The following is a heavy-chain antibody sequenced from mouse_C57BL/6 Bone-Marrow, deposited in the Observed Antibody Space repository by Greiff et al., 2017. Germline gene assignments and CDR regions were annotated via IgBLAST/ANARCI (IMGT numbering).Heavy chain of an antibody. D-gene: IGHD1-2*01. CDR3: ASRLRRARDD. CDR1: GYTFTDYN. V-gene: IGHV1-22*01. J-gene: IGHJ4*01. CDR2: INPNNGGT. Sequence: VQLQQSGPELVKPGASVQMSCKASGYTFTDYNMHWVKQSHGKSLEWIGYINPNNGGTSYNQKFKGKATLTVTKYSSTAYMERRSLTSEDSAVYDCASRLRRARDDWGQGTSGTVAS.